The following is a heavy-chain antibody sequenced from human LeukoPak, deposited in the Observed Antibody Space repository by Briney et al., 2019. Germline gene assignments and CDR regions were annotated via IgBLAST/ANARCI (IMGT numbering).Heavy chain of an antibody. CDR1: GGSFSGYY. CDR2: INHSGST. CDR3: ARDRGTEYYYYYGMDV. Sequence: SETLSLTCAVYGGSFSGYYWSWIRQPPGKGLEWIGEINHSGSTNYNPSLKSRVTISVDTSKNQFSLKLSSVTAADTAVYCCARDRGTEYYYYYGMDVWGQGTTVTVSS. J-gene: IGHJ6*02. D-gene: IGHD1-7*01. V-gene: IGHV4-34*01.